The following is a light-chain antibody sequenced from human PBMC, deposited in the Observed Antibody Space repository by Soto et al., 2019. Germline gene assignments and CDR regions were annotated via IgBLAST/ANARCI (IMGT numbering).Light chain of an antibody. J-gene: IGLJ1*01. CDR2: DNN. CDR1: DSNIGVNY. Sequence: QSVLTQPPSVSAAPGQKVSISCSGSDSNIGVNYVSWYQQLPGTAPELLIYDNNKRPSGIPDRFSGSKSGTSATLVISGLQAEDEADYFCCSYAGGYTYLFGTGTKLTVL. CDR3: CSYAGGYTYL. V-gene: IGLV1-51*01.